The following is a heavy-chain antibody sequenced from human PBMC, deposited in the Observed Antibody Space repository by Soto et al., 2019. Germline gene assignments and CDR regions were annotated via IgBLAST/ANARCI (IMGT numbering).Heavy chain of an antibody. Sequence: QVQLVQSGAEVKKPGASVKVSCKASGYTFTNYGITWVRQAPGQGLEWMGWISTYKKDTDYAQKLQGRVTMTTDTSTSTAYMELRSLGSDDTAVYYCARLDSGIYRDWGQGTLVIVSS. CDR2: ISTYKKDT. J-gene: IGHJ4*02. V-gene: IGHV1-18*01. D-gene: IGHD1-26*01. CDR3: ARLDSGIYRD. CDR1: GYTFTNYG.